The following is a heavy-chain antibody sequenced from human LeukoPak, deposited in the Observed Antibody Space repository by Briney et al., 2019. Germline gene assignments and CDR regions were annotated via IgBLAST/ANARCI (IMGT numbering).Heavy chain of an antibody. V-gene: IGHV4-59*01. CDR3: ARFTGYSYVNIPSDI. J-gene: IGHJ3*02. Sequence: SETQSLTCSVSSSSISSYYWSWIRQPPGKGLEWIGYIYYGGSSKYSPSLKSRVTILVDASKNQFSLKLSSVTAADTAVYYCARFTGYSYVNIPSDIWGQGKMVTVSS. D-gene: IGHD5-18*01. CDR2: IYYGGSS. CDR1: SSSISSYY.